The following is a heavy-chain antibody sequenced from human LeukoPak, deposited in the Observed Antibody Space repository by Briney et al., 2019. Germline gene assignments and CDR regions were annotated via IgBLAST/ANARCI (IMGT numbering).Heavy chain of an antibody. CDR2: INPNSGDT. CDR3: ARDYCSSTSCLFDY. CDR1: GYTFTNLA. V-gene: IGHV1-2*06. J-gene: IGHJ4*02. D-gene: IGHD2-2*01. Sequence: RASVKVSFKASGYTFTNLAMNWVRQAPGQGLGWMGRINPNSGDTNYAQKFQGRVTMTRDTSISTAYMELSRLRSDDTAVFYCARDYCSSTSCLFDYWGQGTLVTVSS.